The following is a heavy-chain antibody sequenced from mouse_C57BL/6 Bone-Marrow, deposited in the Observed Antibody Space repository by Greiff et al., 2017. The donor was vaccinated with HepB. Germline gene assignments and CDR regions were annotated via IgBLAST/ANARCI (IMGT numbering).Heavy chain of an antibody. CDR1: GFNIKDDY. CDR3: TTGVYYFDY. CDR2: IDPENGDT. Sequence: VHVKQSGAELVRPGASVKLSCTASGFNIKDDYMHWVKQRPEQGLEWIGWIDPENGDTEYASKFQGKATITADTSSNTAYLQLSSLTSEDTAVYYCTTGVYYFDYWGQGTTLTVSS. J-gene: IGHJ2*01. V-gene: IGHV14-4*01.